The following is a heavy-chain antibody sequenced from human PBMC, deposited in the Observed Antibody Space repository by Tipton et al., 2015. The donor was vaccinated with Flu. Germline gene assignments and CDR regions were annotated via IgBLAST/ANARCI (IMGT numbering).Heavy chain of an antibody. Sequence: SLRLSCAASGFTFSSYEMNWVRQAPGQGLEWVSYISSSGNTIYYADSVKGRFTISRDNAKNSLYLQMSSLRAEDTAVYYCARRFDLWGRGTLVTVSS. CDR2: ISSSGNTI. V-gene: IGHV3-48*03. J-gene: IGHJ2*01. CDR1: GFTFSSYE. CDR3: ARRFDL.